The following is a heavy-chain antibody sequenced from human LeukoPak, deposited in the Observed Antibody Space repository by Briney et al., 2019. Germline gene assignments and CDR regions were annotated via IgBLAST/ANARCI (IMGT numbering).Heavy chain of an antibody. CDR1: GFTFSKYW. CDR2: INQDGREK. CDR3: SISLGGYGHGAFAY. D-gene: IGHD3-22*01. Sequence: GGSLRLSCAASGFTFSKYWMGWVRRAPGKGLEWVANINQDGREKYYVDSVKGRFTISRDNAKNTLYLQMNRLRDEDTALYYCSISLGGYGHGAFAYWGQGTLVTVSS. J-gene: IGHJ4*02. V-gene: IGHV3-7*05.